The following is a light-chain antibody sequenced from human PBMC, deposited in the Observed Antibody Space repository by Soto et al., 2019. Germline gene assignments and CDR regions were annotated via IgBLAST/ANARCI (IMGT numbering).Light chain of an antibody. J-gene: IGKJ5*01. Sequence: EIVLTQSPATLSLSPGERATLSCRASQSVSSYLAWYQQKPGQAPRLLIYDASNRATGIPARFSGSGSGTDCTLTISSLEPEDFAVYYGQQRSNWPPRFTFGQGTRVEIK. CDR1: QSVSSY. CDR3: QQRSNWPPRFT. CDR2: DAS. V-gene: IGKV3-11*01.